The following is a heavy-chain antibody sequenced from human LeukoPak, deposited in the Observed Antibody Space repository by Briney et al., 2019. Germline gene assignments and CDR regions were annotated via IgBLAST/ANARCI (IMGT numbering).Heavy chain of an antibody. CDR3: ARHTYYYDSSGYYRVWYFDY. J-gene: IGHJ4*02. D-gene: IGHD3-22*01. V-gene: IGHV4-39*01. CDR2: IIFMGST. CDR1: VAPISGRSTY. Sequence: PWEPLSPPSPAPVAPISGRSTYWGWTRHPPGKGLGGFGGIIFMGSTYYNPSLKSRVTISVDTSKNQFSLKLSSVTAADTAVYYCARHTYYYDSSGYYRVWYFDYWGQGTLVTVSS.